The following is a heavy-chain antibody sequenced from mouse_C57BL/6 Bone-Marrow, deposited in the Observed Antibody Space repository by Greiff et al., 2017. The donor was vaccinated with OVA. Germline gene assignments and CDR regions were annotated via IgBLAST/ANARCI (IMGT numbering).Heavy chain of an antibody. Sequence: EVKLQESGTVLARPGASVKISCKTSAYPFPSSWLPWVNQRPGQGLEGIGAIYPENSDTSYNQKFKGKAKLTAVTSASTAYMELSSLTNEDSAVYYCYYYGSSYGYFDVWGTGTTVTVSS. J-gene: IGHJ1*03. CDR3: YYYGSSYGYFDV. V-gene: IGHV1-5*01. CDR1: AYPFPSSW. CDR2: IYPENSDT. D-gene: IGHD1-1*01.